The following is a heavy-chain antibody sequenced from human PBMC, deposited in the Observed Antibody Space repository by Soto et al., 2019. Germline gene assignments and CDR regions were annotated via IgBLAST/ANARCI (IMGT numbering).Heavy chain of an antibody. CDR2: IYYSGST. V-gene: IGHV4-39*01. CDR3: ARRAYYAISAFDI. Sequence: QLQLQESGPGLVKPSETLSLTCTVSGGSISSSSYYWGWIRQPPGKGLEWIGSIYYSGSTYYNPARTSRGTIPVDTSKNQCSLQLSSVTAADTAVYYCARRAYYAISAFDIWGQGTMVTVSS. CDR1: GGSISSSSYY. J-gene: IGHJ3*02. D-gene: IGHD2-8*01.